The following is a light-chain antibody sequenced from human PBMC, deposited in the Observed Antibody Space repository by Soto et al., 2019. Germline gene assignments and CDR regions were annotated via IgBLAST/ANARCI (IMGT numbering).Light chain of an antibody. Sequence: EIVLTQSPGPLSLSPGERATLSCRASQSVTSSYLAWWQQKPGQAPRLLIYGASSRATGIPDRFSGSGSGTDFTLTISRLEPEDFAVYFCQQDGSSPTTFGQGTKVDIK. V-gene: IGKV3-20*01. J-gene: IGKJ1*01. CDR1: QSVTSSY. CDR3: QQDGSSPTT. CDR2: GAS.